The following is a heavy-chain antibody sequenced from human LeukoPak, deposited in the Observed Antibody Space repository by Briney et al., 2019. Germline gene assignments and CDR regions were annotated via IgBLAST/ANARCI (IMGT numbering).Heavy chain of an antibody. V-gene: IGHV3-30*04. CDR1: GFTFSSYA. CDR2: ISYDGSNK. Sequence: GGSLRLSCAASGFTFSSYAMHWVRQAPGKGLEWVAVISYDGSNKYYADSVKGRFTISRDNSKNTLYLQMNSLRAEDTAVYYCARERYSYGSRIIDYWGQGTLVTVSS. D-gene: IGHD5-18*01. J-gene: IGHJ4*02. CDR3: ARERYSYGSRIIDY.